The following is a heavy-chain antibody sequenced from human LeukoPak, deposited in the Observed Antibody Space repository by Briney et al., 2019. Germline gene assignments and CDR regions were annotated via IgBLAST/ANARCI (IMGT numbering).Heavy chain of an antibody. J-gene: IGHJ5*01. D-gene: IGHD6-13*01. CDR1: GFTFSNYW. Sequence: PGGSLRLSCAASGFTFSNYWMHWVRQAPGKGLVWVSRSNSDGKSTRYADSVKGRFTVSRDNAKSTLYLQMNSLRVEDTAVYYCARDRAGTGSGWFDPWGQGTLVTVSS. CDR2: SNSDGKST. CDR3: ARDRAGTGSGWFDP. V-gene: IGHV3-74*01.